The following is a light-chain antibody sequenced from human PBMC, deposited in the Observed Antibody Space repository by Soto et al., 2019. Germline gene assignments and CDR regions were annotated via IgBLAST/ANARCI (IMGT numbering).Light chain of an antibody. Sequence: EILMTQSPDTLSVSPGERVTLSCRASRTVSNRLAWYQHKPGQAPRLLISGASTGATGIPARFSGSGSGTEFTLTISSLQSEDFAVYYCQQYNNWPGTFGQGTKV. V-gene: IGKV3-15*01. CDR1: RTVSNR. CDR3: QQYNNWPGT. CDR2: GAS. J-gene: IGKJ1*01.